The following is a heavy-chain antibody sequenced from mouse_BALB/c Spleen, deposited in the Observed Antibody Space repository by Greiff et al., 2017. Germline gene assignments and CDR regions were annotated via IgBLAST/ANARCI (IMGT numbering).Heavy chain of an antibody. D-gene: IGHD2-14*01. Sequence: QVQLKQSGAELAKPGASVKMSCKASGYTFTSYWMHWVKQRPGQGLEWIGYINPSTGYTEYNQKFKDKATLTADKSSSTAYMQLSSLTSEDSAVYYCARSNRYDGGGGYYAMDYWGQGTSVTVSS. J-gene: IGHJ4*01. CDR2: INPSTGYT. CDR3: ARSNRYDGGGGYYAMDY. V-gene: IGHV1-7*01. CDR1: GYTFTSYW.